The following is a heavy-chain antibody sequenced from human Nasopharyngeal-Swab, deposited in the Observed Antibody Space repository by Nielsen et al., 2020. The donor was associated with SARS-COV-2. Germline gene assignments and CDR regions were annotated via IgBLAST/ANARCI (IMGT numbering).Heavy chain of an antibody. V-gene: IGHV3-7*01. CDR3: ASTGYSSGWYLSTLYYYYGMDV. CDR2: IKQDGSEK. J-gene: IGHJ6*02. Sequence: GGSLRLSCAASGFTFSSYWMSWVRQAPGKGLEWVANIKQDGSEKYYVDSVKGRFTISRDNAKNSLYLQMNSLRAEDTAVYYCASTGYSSGWYLSTLYYYYGMDVWGQGTTVTVS. CDR1: GFTFSSYW. D-gene: IGHD6-19*01.